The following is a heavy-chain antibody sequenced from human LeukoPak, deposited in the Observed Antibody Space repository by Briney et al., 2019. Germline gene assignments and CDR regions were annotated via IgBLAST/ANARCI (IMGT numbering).Heavy chain of an antibody. CDR3: ARAGLWDYSDSSGYHYGAFDI. D-gene: IGHD3-22*01. CDR2: INRNSGGT. CDR1: GSTFTDYY. V-gene: IGHV1-2*02. Sequence: APVKVSCKASGSTFTDYYMHWVRQAPGQGLEWMGWINRNSGGTNFAQKFQGRVTMTRDTSISTAYMELNRLRSDDTAVYYCARAGLWDYSDSSGYHYGAFDIWGQGTMVTVSS. J-gene: IGHJ3*02.